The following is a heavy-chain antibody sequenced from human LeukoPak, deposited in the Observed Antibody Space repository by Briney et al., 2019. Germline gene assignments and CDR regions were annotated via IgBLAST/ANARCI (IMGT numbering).Heavy chain of an antibody. D-gene: IGHD5-24*01. CDR1: GGTFSSYA. Sequence: ASVKVSCKASGGTFSSYAISWVRQAPGHGLEWMGGIIPIFGTATYAQKFQGRVTITADESTSTAYMGLSSLRSEDTAVYYCARDQGRDGSNLYFFDYWGQGTLVTVSS. CDR3: ARDQGRDGSNLYFFDY. V-gene: IGHV1-69*01. J-gene: IGHJ4*02. CDR2: IIPIFGTA.